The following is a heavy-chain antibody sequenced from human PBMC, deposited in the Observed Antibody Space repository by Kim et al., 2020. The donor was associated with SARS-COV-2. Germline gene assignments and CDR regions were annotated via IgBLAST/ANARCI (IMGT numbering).Heavy chain of an antibody. J-gene: IGHJ6*02. D-gene: IGHD6-6*01. CDR2: INSDGSST. Sequence: GGSLRLSCAASGFTFSIYWMHWVRQAPGKGLVWVSHINSDGSSTTYAESVKGRFTISRDNAKNTLYLQMNSLRAEDTAVYYCAREYSSSSRIYYGMDVWGQGTTVTVSS. CDR1: GFTFSIYW. CDR3: AREYSSSSRIYYGMDV. V-gene: IGHV3-74*01.